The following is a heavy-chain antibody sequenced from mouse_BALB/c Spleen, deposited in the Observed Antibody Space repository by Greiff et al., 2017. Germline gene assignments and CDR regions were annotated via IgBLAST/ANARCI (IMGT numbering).Heavy chain of an antibody. D-gene: IGHD4-1*01. CDR3: AFEEPGGGAMDD. V-gene: IGHV5-12-2*01. J-gene: IGHJ4*01. CDR2: ISNGGGST. Sequence: EVHLVESGGGLVQPGGSLKLSCAASGFTFSSYTMSWVRQTPEKRLEWVAYISNGGGSTYYPDTVKGRFTISRDNAKNTLYLQMSSLKSEDTAMYYCAFEEPGGGAMDDWGQGTSVTVSS. CDR1: GFTFSSYT.